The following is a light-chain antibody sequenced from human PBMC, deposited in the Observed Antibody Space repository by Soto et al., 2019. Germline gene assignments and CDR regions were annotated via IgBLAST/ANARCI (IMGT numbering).Light chain of an antibody. Sequence: SYELTQPPSVSVAPGKTARITCGGNNIGRKSVHWYQQKPGQAPVLVIYYDSDRPSGIPERFAGSNSGNTATLTISRVEAGYEADYYCQVWDSSSDHVVFGGGTKLTVL. V-gene: IGLV3-21*04. J-gene: IGLJ2*01. CDR1: NIGRKS. CDR3: QVWDSSSDHVV. CDR2: YDS.